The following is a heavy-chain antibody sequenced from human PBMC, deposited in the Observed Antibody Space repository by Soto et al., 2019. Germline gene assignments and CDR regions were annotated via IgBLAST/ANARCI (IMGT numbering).Heavy chain of an antibody. D-gene: IGHD3-22*01. J-gene: IGHJ4*02. Sequence: GGSLRLSCAASGFTFSSYGMHWVRQAPGKGLEWVAVIWYDGSNKYYADSVKGRFTISRDNSKNTLYLQMNSLRAEDTAVYYCARDPPDYYYDSSGHYFDYWGQGTLVTVSS. V-gene: IGHV3-33*01. CDR3: ARDPPDYYYDSSGHYFDY. CDR1: GFTFSSYG. CDR2: IWYDGSNK.